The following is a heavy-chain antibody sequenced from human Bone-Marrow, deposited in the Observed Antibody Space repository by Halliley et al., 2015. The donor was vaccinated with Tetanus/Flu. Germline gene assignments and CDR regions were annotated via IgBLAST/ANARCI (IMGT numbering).Heavy chain of an antibody. CDR1: GFTFNKYW. CDR2: IKKDGSEK. J-gene: IGHJ4*02. CDR3: ARGHSGV. D-gene: IGHD3-3*01. V-gene: IGHV3-7*03. Sequence: SLRLFCATSGFTFNKYWMTWVRHTPGKGLEWVANIKKDGSEKYYAASVMGRFTISRDNAKNSVYLEMNSLRADDTAMYFCARGHSGVWGQGTLVTVSS.